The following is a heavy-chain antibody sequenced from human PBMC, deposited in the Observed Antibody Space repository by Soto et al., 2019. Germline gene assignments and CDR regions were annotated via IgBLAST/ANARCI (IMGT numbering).Heavy chain of an antibody. CDR3: AKDPRPVDY. CDR2: ISANGAKT. CDR1: GFTFTNYA. Sequence: GGSLRLSCAASGFTFTNYAMIWVRQAPGKGLEWVSAISANGAKTDYAESVKGRFAISRDASKNTLFLQMDSLRVEDTAVYYCAKDPRPVDYWGQGTLVTVSS. J-gene: IGHJ4*02. V-gene: IGHV3-23*01.